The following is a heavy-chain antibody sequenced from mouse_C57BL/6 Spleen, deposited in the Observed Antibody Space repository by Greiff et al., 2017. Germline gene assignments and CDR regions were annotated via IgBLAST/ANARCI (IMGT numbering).Heavy chain of an antibody. CDR2: IHPSDSAT. Sequence: QVQLQQPGAELVKPGASVKVSCKASGYTFTSYWMPWVKQRPGQGLEWIGRIHPSDSATNYNQKFKGKATLTVDKSSSTAYMQLSSLTSEDSAVYYCAIEGWDYDGTWFAYWGQGTLVTVSA. D-gene: IGHD2-4*01. CDR1: GYTFTSYW. J-gene: IGHJ3*01. V-gene: IGHV1-74*01. CDR3: AIEGWDYDGTWFAY.